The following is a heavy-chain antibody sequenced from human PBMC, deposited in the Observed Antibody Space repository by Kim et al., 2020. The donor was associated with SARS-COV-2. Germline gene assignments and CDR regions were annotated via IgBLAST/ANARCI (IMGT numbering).Heavy chain of an antibody. Sequence: KSRVTISVDTSKNQFSLKLSSVAAADTAVYYCARRGNELLWFGENNWFDPWGQGTLVTVSS. CDR3: ARRGNELLWFGENNWFDP. D-gene: IGHD3-10*01. V-gene: IGHV4-31*02. J-gene: IGHJ5*02.